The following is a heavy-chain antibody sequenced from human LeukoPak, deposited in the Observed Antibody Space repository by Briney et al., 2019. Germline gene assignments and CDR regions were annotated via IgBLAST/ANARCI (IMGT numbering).Heavy chain of an antibody. Sequence: AGGSLRLSCAASGFTFSHFWMSWDRQAPGKGLEWVAYIKKTGSETYYVDSVKGRFTITRDNTRNSLFLQMYSLRAEDTAMYFCAREDGYCSDGKCYSYFDSWGQGTLVTVSS. J-gene: IGHJ4*02. D-gene: IGHD2-15*01. CDR3: AREDGYCSDGKCYSYFDS. V-gene: IGHV3-7*01. CDR1: GFTFSHFW. CDR2: IKKTGSET.